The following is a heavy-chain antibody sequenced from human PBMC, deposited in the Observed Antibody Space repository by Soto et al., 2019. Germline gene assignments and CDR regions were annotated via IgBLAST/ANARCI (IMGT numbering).Heavy chain of an antibody. V-gene: IGHV3-23*01. CDR2: ISGSGGST. CDR1: GFTFSSYA. CDR3: AKDPYGGWKLAYNWFDP. J-gene: IGHJ5*02. Sequence: EVQLLESGGGLVQPGGSLRLSCAASGFTFSSYAMSWVRQAPGKGLEWVSAISGSGGSTYYADSVKGRFTISRDNSKNTLYLQMNSLRAEDTAVYYCAKDPYGGWKLAYNWFDPWGQGTLVTVSS. D-gene: IGHD3-16*01.